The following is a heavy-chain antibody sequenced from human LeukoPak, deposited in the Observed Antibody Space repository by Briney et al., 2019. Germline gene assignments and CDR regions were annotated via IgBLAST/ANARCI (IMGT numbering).Heavy chain of an antibody. CDR2: IYYSGST. J-gene: IGHJ5*02. Sequence: RTSETLSLTCTVSGGSISSYYWSWIRHPPGRGLEWIGYIYYSGSTNYNPSLKSRVTISVDTSKNQFSLNLSSVTAADTAVYYCARESTTAGGYNWFDPWGQGTLVTVSS. D-gene: IGHD4-11*01. CDR3: ARESTTAGGYNWFDP. CDR1: GGSISSYY. V-gene: IGHV4-59*01.